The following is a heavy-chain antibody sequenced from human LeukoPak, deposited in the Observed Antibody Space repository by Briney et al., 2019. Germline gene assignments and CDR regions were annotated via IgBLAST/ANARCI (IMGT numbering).Heavy chain of an antibody. D-gene: IGHD2-2*01. V-gene: IGHV4-34*01. CDR3: ARELVVVPAAIPEGWFDP. J-gene: IGHJ5*02. Sequence: SETLSLTCAVYGESFSGYYWSWIRQPPGKGLEWIGEINHSGSTNYNPSLKSRVTISADTSKNQFSLKLSSVTAADTAVYYCARELVVVPAAIPEGWFDPWGQGTLVTVSS. CDR1: GESFSGYY. CDR2: INHSGST.